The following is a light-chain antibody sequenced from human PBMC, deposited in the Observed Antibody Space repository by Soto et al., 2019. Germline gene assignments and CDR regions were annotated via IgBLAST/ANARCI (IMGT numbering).Light chain of an antibody. V-gene: IGKV1-6*01. CDR2: AAS. CDR1: QGIRND. Sequence: AIQMTQSPSSLSASVGDRVTITCRASQGIRNDLGWYQQKPGKAPKLLIHAASSLQSGVPSRFSGSGSGTDFTLTISSMQPEDFATCYCLQDYNYPWTFGQGTKVDIK. CDR3: LQDYNYPWT. J-gene: IGKJ1*01.